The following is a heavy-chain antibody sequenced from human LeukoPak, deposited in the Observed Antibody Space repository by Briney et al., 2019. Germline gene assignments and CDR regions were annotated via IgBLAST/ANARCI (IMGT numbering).Heavy chain of an antibody. D-gene: IGHD2-15*01. Sequence: PSETLSLTCAVSGGSFSSYYWSWIRQPPGKGLEWIGEINHSGSTNYNPSLKSRVTISVDTSKNQFSLTLSSVTAADTAVYYCARGEYCSGGSCYSVYHYWGQGTLVTVSS. CDR2: INHSGST. CDR1: GGSFSSYY. V-gene: IGHV4-34*01. CDR3: ARGEYCSGGSCYSVYHY. J-gene: IGHJ4*02.